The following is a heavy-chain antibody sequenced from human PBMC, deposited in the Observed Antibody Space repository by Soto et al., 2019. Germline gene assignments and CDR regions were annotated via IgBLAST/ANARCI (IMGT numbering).Heavy chain of an antibody. CDR1: GVSISSGGYY. D-gene: IGHD6-6*01. Sequence: SETLSLTCTVSGVSISSGGYYWSWIRQHPGKGLEWIGYIYYSGSTYYNPSLKSRVTISVDTSKNHFSLKLSSVTAADTAVYYCASLSPRHEFDHWGQGSLVTVSS. V-gene: IGHV4-31*03. CDR2: IYYSGST. CDR3: ASLSPRHEFDH. J-gene: IGHJ4*02.